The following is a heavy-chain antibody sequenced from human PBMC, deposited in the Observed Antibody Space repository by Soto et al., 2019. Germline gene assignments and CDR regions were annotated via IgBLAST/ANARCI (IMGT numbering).Heavy chain of an antibody. CDR1: GGSISSYY. V-gene: IGHV4-59*08. D-gene: IGHD3-10*01. CDR2: IYYSGST. Sequence: SETLSLTCTVSGGSISSYYWSWIRQPPGKGLEWIGYIYYSGSTNYNPSLKSRVTISVDTSKNQFSLKLSSVTAADTAVYYCARHKYYYGSGSPSDNWFDPWGQGTLVTVSS. J-gene: IGHJ5*02. CDR3: ARHKYYYGSGSPSDNWFDP.